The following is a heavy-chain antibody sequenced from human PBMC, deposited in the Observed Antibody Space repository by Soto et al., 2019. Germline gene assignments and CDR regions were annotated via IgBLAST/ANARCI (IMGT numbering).Heavy chain of an antibody. V-gene: IGHV3-23*01. CDR2: ISGSGGST. CDR3: AKGGFDIVATIGFLFDI. D-gene: IGHD5-12*01. CDR1: GFTLSSHA. J-gene: IGHJ3*02. Sequence: GGSLRLSCVASGFTLSSHAMSWVRQAPGKGLEWVSAISGSGGSTYYADSVKGRFTISRDNSKNTLYLQMNSLRAEDTAVYYCAKGGFDIVATIGFLFDIWGQGTMVTVSS.